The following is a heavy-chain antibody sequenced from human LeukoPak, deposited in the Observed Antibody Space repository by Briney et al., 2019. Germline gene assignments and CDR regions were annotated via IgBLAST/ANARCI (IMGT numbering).Heavy chain of an antibody. V-gene: IGHV3-23*01. CDR3: AKVGRYYYDSSGYYRDY. CDR1: GFAFSSYA. D-gene: IGHD3-22*01. Sequence: GGSLRLSCAASGFAFSSYAMSWVRQAPGKGLEWVSAISGSGSSTYYADSVKGRFTISRDNSKNTLYLQMNSLRAEDTAVYYCAKVGRYYYDSSGYYRDYWGQGTLVTVSS. CDR2: ISGSGSST. J-gene: IGHJ4*02.